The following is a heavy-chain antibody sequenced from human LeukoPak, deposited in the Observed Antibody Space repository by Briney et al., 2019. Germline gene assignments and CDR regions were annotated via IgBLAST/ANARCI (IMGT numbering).Heavy chain of an antibody. CDR1: GGSFSGYY. CDR3: AKGSPLDLGAGQSYYYGLGV. J-gene: IGHJ6*02. CDR2: ISGSGGST. Sequence: PSETLSLTCAVYGGSFSGYYWSWIRQPPGKGLEWVSGISGSGGSTYYADSVKGRFTISRDNSKHTLFLQMSSLRAEDAAVYYCAKGSPLDLGAGQSYYYGLGVWGQGTTVTVSS. V-gene: IGHV3-23*01. D-gene: IGHD3-10*01.